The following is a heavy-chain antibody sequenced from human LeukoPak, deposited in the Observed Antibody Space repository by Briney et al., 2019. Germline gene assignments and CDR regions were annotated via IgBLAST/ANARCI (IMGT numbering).Heavy chain of an antibody. CDR3: AREGLGYSYGYQAFDI. CDR1: GFTFSSYG. V-gene: IGHV3-30*03. Sequence: GGSLRLSCAASGFTFSSYGMHWVRQAPGKGLEWVAVISYDGSNKYYADSVKGRFTISRDNSKNTLYLQMNSLRPEDTAVYYCAREGLGYSYGYQAFDIWGQGTMVTVSS. D-gene: IGHD5-18*01. CDR2: ISYDGSNK. J-gene: IGHJ3*02.